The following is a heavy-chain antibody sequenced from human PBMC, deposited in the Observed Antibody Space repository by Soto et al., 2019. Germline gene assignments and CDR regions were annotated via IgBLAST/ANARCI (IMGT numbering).Heavy chain of an antibody. V-gene: IGHV1-8*01. D-gene: IGHD6-19*01. CDR1: GYTFPSYD. Sequence: ASVKVSCKASGYTFPSYDINWVRQATGQGLEWMGWMNPNSGNTGYAQKFQGRVTMTRNTSISTAYMELSRLRSDDTAVYYCARDGLAVAGTGNWFDPWGQGTLVTVSS. J-gene: IGHJ5*02. CDR3: ARDGLAVAGTGNWFDP. CDR2: MNPNSGNT.